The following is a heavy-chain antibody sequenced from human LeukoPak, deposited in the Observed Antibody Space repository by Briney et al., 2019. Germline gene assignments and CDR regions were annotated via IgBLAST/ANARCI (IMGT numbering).Heavy chain of an antibody. D-gene: IGHD3-22*01. J-gene: IGHJ1*01. CDR2: IYYSGST. CDR3: ARDHYYDSSGYTFRH. CDR1: GGSISSYY. Sequence: SETLSLTCTVSGGSISSYYWSWIRQPPGKGLEWIGYIYYSGSTSYNPSLKSRVTISVDTSKNQFSLRLNSVTAADTAVYYCARDHYYDSSGYTFRHWGQGTLVTVSS. V-gene: IGHV4-59*01.